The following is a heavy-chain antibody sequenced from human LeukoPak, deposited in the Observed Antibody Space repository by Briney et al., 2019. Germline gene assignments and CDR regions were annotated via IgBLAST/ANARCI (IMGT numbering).Heavy chain of an antibody. CDR2: MNPNSGNT. Sequence: ASVKVSCKASGYTFTSYDINWVRQATGQGLEWMGWMNPNSGNTGYAQKFQGRVTMTRYTSISTAYTELSSLRSEDTAVYYCARGTAAAGGRDWGQGTLVTVSS. D-gene: IGHD6-13*01. V-gene: IGHV1-8*01. J-gene: IGHJ4*02. CDR3: ARGTAAAGGRD. CDR1: GYTFTSYD.